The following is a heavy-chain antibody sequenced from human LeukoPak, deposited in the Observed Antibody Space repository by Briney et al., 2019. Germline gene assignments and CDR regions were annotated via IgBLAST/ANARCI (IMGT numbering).Heavy chain of an antibody. D-gene: IGHD4-23*01. CDR1: GFTFSRDS. V-gene: IGHV3-48*01. CDR3: AGSRTNLTPAFDY. Sequence: SGGSLRLSCAASGFTFSRDSMNWVRQAPGKGLEWVSYINGGGSPIYYADSVRGRFTISRDNAKNSLYLQMNSLRAEDTAVYYCAGSRTNLTPAFDYWGQGTLVTVSS. CDR2: INGGGSPI. J-gene: IGHJ4*02.